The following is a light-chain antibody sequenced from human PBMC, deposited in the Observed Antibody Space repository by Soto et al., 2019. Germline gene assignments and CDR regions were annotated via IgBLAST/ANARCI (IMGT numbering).Light chain of an antibody. Sequence: DIQMTQSPSSLSASVGDRVTITCRASRGINNYLAWYQQKPGQAPKLLIYSASTLQSGVSYRFSADGSGTDFTLTISSLQPEDXATYYCQKYXTAPPSFGPGTKVDLK. V-gene: IGKV1-27*01. CDR1: RGINNY. CDR3: QKYXTAPPS. CDR2: SAS. J-gene: IGKJ3*01.